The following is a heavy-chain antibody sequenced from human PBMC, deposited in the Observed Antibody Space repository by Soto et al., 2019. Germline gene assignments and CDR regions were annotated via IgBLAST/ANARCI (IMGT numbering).Heavy chain of an antibody. CDR2: IYYSGST. J-gene: IGHJ4*02. CDR1: GGSVSSGSYY. CDR3: AREKNAGFDY. V-gene: IGHV4-61*01. D-gene: IGHD1-1*01. Sequence: SETLSLTCTVSGGSVSSGSYYWSWIRQPPGKGLEWIGYIYYSGSTNYNPSLKSRVTISVDTSKNQFSLKLSSVTAADTAVYYCAREKNAGFDYWRQGTLVTVSS.